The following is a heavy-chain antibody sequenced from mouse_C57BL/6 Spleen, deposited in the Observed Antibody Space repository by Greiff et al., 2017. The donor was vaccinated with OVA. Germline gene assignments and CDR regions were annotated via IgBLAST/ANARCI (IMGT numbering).Heavy chain of an antibody. CDR2: IYPGSGNT. V-gene: IGHV1-76*01. CDR3: ARDYGSHWYFDV. J-gene: IGHJ1*03. D-gene: IGHD1-1*01. Sequence: QVQLQQSGAELVRPGASVKLSCKASGYTFTDYYINWVKQRPGQGLEWIARIYPGSGNTYYNEKFKGKATLTAEKSSSTAYMQLSSLTSEDSAVYGCARDYGSHWYFDVWGTGTTVTVSS. CDR1: GYTFTDYY.